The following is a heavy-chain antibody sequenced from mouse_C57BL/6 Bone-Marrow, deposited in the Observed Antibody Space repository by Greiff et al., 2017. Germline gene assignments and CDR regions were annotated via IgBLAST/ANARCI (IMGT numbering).Heavy chain of an antibody. D-gene: IGHD1-1*01. V-gene: IGHV1-54*01. CDR1: GYAFTNYL. J-gene: IGHJ2*01. CDR2: INPGSGGT. Sequence: VQLQESGAELVRPGTSVKVSCKASGYAFTNYLIEWVKQRPGQGLEWIGVINPGSGGTNYNEKFKGKATLTADKSSSTAYMQLSSLTSEDSAVYFCARSGDYYGSSPVYFDYWGQGTTLTVSS. CDR3: ARSGDYYGSSPVYFDY.